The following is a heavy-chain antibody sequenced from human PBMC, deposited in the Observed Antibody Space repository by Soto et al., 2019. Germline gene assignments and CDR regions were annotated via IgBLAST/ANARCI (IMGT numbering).Heavy chain of an antibody. J-gene: IGHJ6*02. CDR3: AKDRQLEPPLYYYYGMDV. Sequence: GGSLRLSCAASGFTFSSYGMHWVRQAPGKGLEWVAVISYDGSNKYYADSVKGRFTISRDNSKNTLYLQMNSLRAEDTAVYYCAKDRQLEPPLYYYYGMDVWGQGTTVTVSS. CDR1: GFTFSSYG. D-gene: IGHD1-1*01. CDR2: ISYDGSNK. V-gene: IGHV3-30*18.